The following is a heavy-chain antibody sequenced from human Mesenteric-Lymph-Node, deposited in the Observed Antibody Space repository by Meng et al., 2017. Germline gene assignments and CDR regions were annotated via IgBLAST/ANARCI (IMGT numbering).Heavy chain of an antibody. Sequence: SETLSLTCTVSGGSISSSSYYWGWIRQPPGKGLEWIGSIFHSGSTYYNPSLKSRVTISVDTSKNQFSLKLTYVTAADTAVYYCARTRFSSNSRHYEFGYWGQGLLVTVSS. CDR1: GGSISSSSYY. CDR3: ARTRFSSNSRHYEFGY. J-gene: IGHJ4*02. V-gene: IGHV4-39*07. CDR2: IFHSGST. D-gene: IGHD2/OR15-2a*01.